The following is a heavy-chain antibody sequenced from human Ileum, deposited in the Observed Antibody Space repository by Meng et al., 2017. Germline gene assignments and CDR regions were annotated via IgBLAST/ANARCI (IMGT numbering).Heavy chain of an antibody. CDR2: ISAYIGSK. D-gene: IGHD3-16*01. V-gene: IGHV1-18*01. J-gene: IGHJ1*01. CDR3: ARERGSGGGDLDD. CDR1: GYTFIRYS. Sequence: QVQLVQSGAEVKKPGASVKVSCKTSGYTFIRYSISWVRQAPGQGLEWMGWISAYIGSKNYAQKFQGRVTMTTDTPTSTAYMERRGLRSDDTAVYYCARERGSGGGDLDDWGQGTLVTVSS.